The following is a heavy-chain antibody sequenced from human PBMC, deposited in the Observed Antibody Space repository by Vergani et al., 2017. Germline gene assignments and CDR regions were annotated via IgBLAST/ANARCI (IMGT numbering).Heavy chain of an antibody. CDR3: ARGIIAAAGTYYFDY. CDR1: GFTFSSYS. CDR2: ISSSSSYI. Sequence: EVQLVESGGGLVKPGGSLRLSCAASGFTFSSYSMNWVRQAPGKGLEWVSSISSSSSYIYYADSVKGRFTISRDNAKNSLYLQMNSLRAEDTAVYYCARGIIAAAGTYYFDYWGQGTLVTVSS. D-gene: IGHD6-13*01. V-gene: IGHV3-21*01. J-gene: IGHJ4*02.